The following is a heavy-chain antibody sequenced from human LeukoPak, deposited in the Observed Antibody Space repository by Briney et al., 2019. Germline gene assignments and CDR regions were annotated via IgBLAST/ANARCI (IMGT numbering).Heavy chain of an antibody. D-gene: IGHD3-10*01. CDR3: ARDSAVEGYGSGSYLDY. J-gene: IGHJ4*02. CDR2: IRYDGSNK. V-gene: IGHV3-30*02. Sequence: GGSLRLSCAASGFTFSSYGMHWVRQAPGKGLEWVAFIRYDGSNKYYADSVKGRFTISRDNSKNTLYLQMNSLRAEDTAVYYCARDSAVEGYGSGSYLDYWGQGTLVTVSS. CDR1: GFTFSSYG.